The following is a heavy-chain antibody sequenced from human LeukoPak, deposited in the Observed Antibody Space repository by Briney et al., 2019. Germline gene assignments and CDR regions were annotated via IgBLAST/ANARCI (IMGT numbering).Heavy chain of an antibody. Sequence: PSETLSLTCTVSGGSISSYYWSWIRQPPGKGLEWIGYIYYSGSTNYNPSLKSRVTISVDTSKNQSSLKLSSVTAADTAVYYCARMGIAVAGTLFDYWGQGTLVTVSS. D-gene: IGHD6-19*01. CDR1: GGSISSYY. J-gene: IGHJ4*02. CDR3: ARMGIAVAGTLFDY. V-gene: IGHV4-59*01. CDR2: IYYSGST.